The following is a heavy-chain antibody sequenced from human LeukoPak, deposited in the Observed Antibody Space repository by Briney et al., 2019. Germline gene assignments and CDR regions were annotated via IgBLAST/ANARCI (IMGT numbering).Heavy chain of an antibody. D-gene: IGHD6-19*01. CDR3: ASNQWPKWYFDL. V-gene: IGHV4-39*07. J-gene: IGHJ2*01. Sequence: SETLSLTCTVSGGSISSNGYYWGWIRQPPGKGLEWIGSIYYSGSTFDNPSLKSRVTISIDKSRNQLSLKLSSVIAADTAMYYCASNQWPKWYFDLWGCGTLVTVSS. CDR1: GGSISSNGYY. CDR2: IYYSGST.